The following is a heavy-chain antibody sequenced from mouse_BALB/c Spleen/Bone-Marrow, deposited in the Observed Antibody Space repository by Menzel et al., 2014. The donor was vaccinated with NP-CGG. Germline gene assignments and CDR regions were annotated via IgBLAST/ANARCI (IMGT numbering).Heavy chain of an antibody. CDR2: ISDGGSYT. J-gene: IGHJ2*01. D-gene: IGHD2-4*01. Sequence: EVNVVESGGGLVKPEGSLKLSCAASGLTFSDYYMYWVRQTPEKRLEWVATISDGGSYTCYPDSVEGRFTISRDNAKNILYLQMSSLKSEDTAMYYCARVSYDYFDYWGQGTTLTVSS. CDR3: ARVSYDYFDY. CDR1: GLTFSDYY. V-gene: IGHV5-4*02.